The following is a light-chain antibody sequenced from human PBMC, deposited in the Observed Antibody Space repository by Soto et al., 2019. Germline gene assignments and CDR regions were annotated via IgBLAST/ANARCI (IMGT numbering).Light chain of an antibody. J-gene: IGKJ4*01. V-gene: IGKV4-1*01. CDR3: QQYYSTPLT. CDR1: QSVLYSSNNKNY. CDR2: WAS. Sequence: DIVMTQSPDSLAVSLGERATINCKSSQSVLYSSNNKNYLAWYQQKPGQPPKLLIYWASTRDSGVPDRFSGSGSGTDFTLTISSLPAEDVAVYYCQQYYSTPLTFGGGTKVEI.